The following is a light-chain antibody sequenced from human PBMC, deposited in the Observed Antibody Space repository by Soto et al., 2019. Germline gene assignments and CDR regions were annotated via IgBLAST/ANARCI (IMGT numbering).Light chain of an antibody. CDR2: QHR. J-gene: IGLJ3*02. V-gene: IGLV6-57*01. Sequence: NFMLTQPHSVSESPGKTVTISCTRSSGSIANNYVQWYQQRPGSPPAPVIFQHRQRPSGVPDRFSGSIDTSSNSASLTISGLQPDDEADYYCQSYDDSLRGVFGGGTKLTVL. CDR1: SGSIANNY. CDR3: QSYDDSLRGV.